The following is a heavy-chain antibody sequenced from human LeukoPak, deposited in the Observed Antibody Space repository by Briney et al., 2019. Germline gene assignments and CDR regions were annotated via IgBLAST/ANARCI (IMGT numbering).Heavy chain of an antibody. CDR2: IYYSGST. CDR1: GGSISSYY. V-gene: IGHV4-59*08. J-gene: IGHJ6*03. Sequence: RSSETLSLTCTVSGGSISSYYWSWIRQPPGKGLEWIGYIYYSGSTNYNPSLKSRVTISVDTSKNQFSLKLSSVAAADTAVYYCARGGVSSGQNYYYYYMDVWGKGTTVTISS. CDR3: ARGGVSSGQNYYYYYMDV. D-gene: IGHD3-16*01.